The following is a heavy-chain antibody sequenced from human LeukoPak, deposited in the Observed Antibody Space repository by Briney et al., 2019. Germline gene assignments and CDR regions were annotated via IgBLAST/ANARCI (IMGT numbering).Heavy chain of an antibody. J-gene: IGHJ5*02. Sequence: GGSLRLSCAASGFTISSYWMSWVRQAPGKGLEWVANIKQDGSEKYYVDSVKGRFTISRDNAKNSLYLQMNSLRAEDTAVYYCARDLIFSGWFDPWGQGTLVTVSS. CDR3: ARDLIFSGWFDP. CDR2: IKQDGSEK. D-gene: IGHD3/OR15-3a*01. CDR1: GFTISSYW. V-gene: IGHV3-7*01.